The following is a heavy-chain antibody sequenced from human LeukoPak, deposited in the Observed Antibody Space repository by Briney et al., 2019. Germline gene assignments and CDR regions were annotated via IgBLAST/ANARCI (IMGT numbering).Heavy chain of an antibody. Sequence: SETLSLTCTVSGDSISSFYWSWIRQAPGKGLECIGFIYINGDTSYNPSLKGRATLWLDTSKNQFSLRLTSVTAADTAVYYCAKTARTFASWGPGTLVTVSS. CDR3: AKTARTFAS. V-gene: IGHV4-4*09. CDR2: IYINGDT. D-gene: IGHD1-7*01. CDR1: GDSISSFY. J-gene: IGHJ5*02.